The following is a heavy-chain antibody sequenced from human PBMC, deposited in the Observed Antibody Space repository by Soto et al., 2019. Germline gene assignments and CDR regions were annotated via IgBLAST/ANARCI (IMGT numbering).Heavy chain of an antibody. CDR3: AHTWGLPFDY. CDR2: IYWNDDK. J-gene: IGHJ4*02. Sequence: QITLKESGPTLVEPTQTLTLTCTYSGFSLRTTGVGVGWIRQPPGKALEWLGIIYWNDDKRYSPSLKNRFTLTSDISKSQVVLTMTNMDPVHTATYYCAHTWGLPFDYWGQGTLVMVSS. CDR1: GFSLRTTGVG. V-gene: IGHV2-5*01. D-gene: IGHD3-16*01.